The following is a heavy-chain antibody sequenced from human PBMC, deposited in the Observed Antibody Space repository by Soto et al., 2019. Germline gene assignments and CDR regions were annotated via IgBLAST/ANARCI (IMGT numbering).Heavy chain of an antibody. CDR3: ASPRGAVAGDYFYYGIDV. D-gene: IGHD6-19*01. J-gene: IGHJ6*02. CDR1: GGTFSSYA. CDR2: IIPFFGTA. Sequence: QVQLVQSGAEVKKPGSSVKVSCKASGGTFSSYAISWVRQAPGQGLEWMGGIIPFFGTANYAQKFQGRVTITADESTSTAYMELSSLRSEDTAVYYCASPRGAVAGDYFYYGIDVWGQGTTVTVSS. V-gene: IGHV1-69*12.